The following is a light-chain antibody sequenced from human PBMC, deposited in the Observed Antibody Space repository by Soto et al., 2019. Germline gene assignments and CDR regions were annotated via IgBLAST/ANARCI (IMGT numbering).Light chain of an antibody. V-gene: IGLV1-40*01. CDR2: ENT. CDR1: SSNIGAVFD. J-gene: IGLJ2*01. Sequence: QSVLTQPPSVSGAPGQRVTISCTGSSSNIGAVFDVHLYQQVPGTAPKLLIYENTKRPSGVPDRFSGSKSGTSASLAITGLQAEDEADYYCQSYDSGLSGWLFGGGTKLTVL. CDR3: QSYDSGLSGWL.